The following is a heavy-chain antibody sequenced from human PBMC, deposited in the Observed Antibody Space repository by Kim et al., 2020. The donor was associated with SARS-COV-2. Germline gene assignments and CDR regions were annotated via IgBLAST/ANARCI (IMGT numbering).Heavy chain of an antibody. CDR1: GFTVSSNY. CDR2: IYGAGTT. CDR3: AREGVPGVYGGNSVFDY. D-gene: IGHD4-17*01. V-gene: IGHV3-53*01. Sequence: GGSLRLSCAASGFTVSSNYMSWVRQAPGKGLEWVSVIYGAGTTFYADSVQGRFTMSRDNSNNILYLQMSSLRAEDTAVYYCAREGVPGVYGGNSVFDYWGPGTLVTVSS. J-gene: IGHJ4*02.